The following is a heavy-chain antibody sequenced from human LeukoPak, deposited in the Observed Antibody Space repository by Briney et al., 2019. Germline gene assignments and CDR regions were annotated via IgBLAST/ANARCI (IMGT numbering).Heavy chain of an antibody. CDR3: ARSYGDYGPFDY. D-gene: IGHD4-17*01. Sequence: ASVKVSCKASGYIFTSYYIHWVRQAPGQGLEWMGWINPNSGGTNYAQKFQGRVTMTRDTSISTAYMELSRLRSDDTAVYYCARSYGDYGPFDYWGQGTLVTVSS. J-gene: IGHJ4*02. CDR1: GYIFTSYY. CDR2: INPNSGGT. V-gene: IGHV1-2*02.